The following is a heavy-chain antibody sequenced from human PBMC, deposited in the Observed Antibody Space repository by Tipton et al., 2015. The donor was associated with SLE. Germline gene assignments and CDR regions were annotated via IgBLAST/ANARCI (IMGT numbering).Heavy chain of an antibody. V-gene: IGHV3-33*02. Sequence: RSLRLSCAASGFTFSNYGMHWVRQAPGKGLEWVARIWYDGSNEHYADSAKGRFTISRDNSRNTLSLQINSLRVEDTAVYFCARDYSSSRGNWLDPWGQGTLVTVSS. J-gene: IGHJ5*02. CDR3: ARDYSSSRGNWLDP. CDR2: IWYDGSNE. CDR1: GFTFSNYG. D-gene: IGHD6-13*01.